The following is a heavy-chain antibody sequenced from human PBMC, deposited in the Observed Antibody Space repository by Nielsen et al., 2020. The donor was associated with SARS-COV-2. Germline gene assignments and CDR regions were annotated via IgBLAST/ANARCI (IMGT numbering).Heavy chain of an antibody. Sequence: ASVKVSCKASGYTLTSFGISWVRQAPGQGLEWMGWISGYNGNTNYAQKVQGRVTMTTDTSTSTAYMELRSLRSDDTAVYYCARDSLGTVTYHIINWFDPWGQGTLVTVSS. D-gene: IGHD4-11*01. CDR3: ARDSLGTVTYHIINWFDP. J-gene: IGHJ5*02. CDR1: GYTLTSFG. CDR2: ISGYNGNT. V-gene: IGHV1-18*01.